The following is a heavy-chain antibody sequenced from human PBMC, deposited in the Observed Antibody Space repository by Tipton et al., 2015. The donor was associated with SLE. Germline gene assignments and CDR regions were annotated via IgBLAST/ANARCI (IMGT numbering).Heavy chain of an antibody. CDR3: AKEGYYGSGTRDAFDI. CDR2: ISGSGGST. CDR1: GFTFSSYA. V-gene: IGHV3-23*01. D-gene: IGHD3-10*01. Sequence: SLRLSCAASGFTFSSYAMSWVHQAPGKGLEWVSAISGSGGSTYYADSVKGRFTISRDNSKNTLYLQMNSLRAEDTAVYYCAKEGYYGSGTRDAFDIWGQGTMVTVSS. J-gene: IGHJ3*02.